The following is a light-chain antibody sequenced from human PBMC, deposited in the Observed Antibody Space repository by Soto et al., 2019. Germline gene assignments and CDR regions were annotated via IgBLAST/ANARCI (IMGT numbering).Light chain of an antibody. V-gene: IGLV1-44*01. CDR1: ASNIGSNF. J-gene: IGLJ2*01. Sequence: QSVLTQPPSASGPPGQRVTISCSGRASNIGSNFVSWYQVVPGTAPKLLIYTNSHRPSGVPDRFSGSRSGTSASLDISGLQSDDEADYFCATWDDNVKGPVFGGGTKVIVL. CDR3: ATWDDNVKGPV. CDR2: TNS.